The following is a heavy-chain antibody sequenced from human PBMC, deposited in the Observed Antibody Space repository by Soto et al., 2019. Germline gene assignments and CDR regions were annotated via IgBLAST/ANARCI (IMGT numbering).Heavy chain of an antibody. V-gene: IGHV4-59*01. CDR1: GGSISSYY. D-gene: IGHD6-6*01. CDR3: ARFLGSSLAYPYFDY. CDR2: IYYSGST. Sequence: PSETLSLTCTVSGGSISSYYWSWIRQPPGKGLEWIGYIYYSGSTNYNPSLKSRVTISVDTSKNQFSLQLSSVTAADTAVYYCARFLGSSLAYPYFDYSGKGTLVTV. J-gene: IGHJ4*02.